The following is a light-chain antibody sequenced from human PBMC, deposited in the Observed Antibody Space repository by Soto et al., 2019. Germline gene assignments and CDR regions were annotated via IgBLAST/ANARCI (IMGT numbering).Light chain of an antibody. CDR2: GAS. J-gene: IGKJ5*01. Sequence: EIVLTRSPGTLSLSPCKRATLSCRSSQSVSSSYLAWYQQKPGQAPRLLIYGASTRATGIPARFSGSGSGTEFTLTISSLQSEDFAVYYCQQYNNWPPITFGQGTRLEI. CDR3: QQYNNWPPIT. CDR1: QSVSSSY. V-gene: IGKV3-15*01.